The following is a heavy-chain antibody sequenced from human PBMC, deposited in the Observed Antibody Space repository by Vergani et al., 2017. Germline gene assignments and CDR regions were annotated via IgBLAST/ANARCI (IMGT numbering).Heavy chain of an antibody. CDR1: GFSLNTRGVS. CDR2: IYWNDDQ. J-gene: IGHJ6*03. D-gene: IGHD1-7*01. CDR3: VYRKTEGRTTGCFYPFYYYYYMDV. V-gene: IGHV2-5*04. Sequence: QITLKESGPTLVKPTQTLTLTCTFSGFSLNTRGVSVAWIRQPPGKALDWLALIYWNDDQHYSPSLNNRVTITKDTSKNQVVLTMTNMDYVDTGTYYCVYRKTEGRTTGCFYPFYYYYYMDVRGKGTSVTVSS.